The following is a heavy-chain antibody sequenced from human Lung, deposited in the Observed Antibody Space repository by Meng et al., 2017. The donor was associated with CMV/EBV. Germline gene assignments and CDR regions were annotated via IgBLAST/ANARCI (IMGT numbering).Heavy chain of an antibody. CDR1: GFTVSDYY. V-gene: IGHV3-11*01. Sequence: LTXAASGFTVSDYYVSWIRQAPGKGLEWLSYISSSGNTIHYADSVKGRFIISRDTPKNSVSLQMNGLRAEDTAVYYCVREDYGDYFFDTWGQGPLVTVSS. D-gene: IGHD4-17*01. CDR2: ISSSGNTI. J-gene: IGHJ4*02. CDR3: VREDYGDYFFDT.